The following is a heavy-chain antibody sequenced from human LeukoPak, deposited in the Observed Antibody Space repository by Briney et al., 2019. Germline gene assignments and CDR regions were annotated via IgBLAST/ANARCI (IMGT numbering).Heavy chain of an antibody. CDR1: GFTFSRDW. J-gene: IGHJ4*02. CDR2: IKQDGSEK. D-gene: IGHD2-2*01. CDR3: ARGQLPGNY. Sequence: GGSLRLSCAASGFTFSRDWMTWVRQAPGKELEWVANIKQDGSEKYYVDSVKGRFTISRDNARNSLYLQMNSLRAEDTAVYYCARGQLPGNYWGQGTLVTVSS. V-gene: IGHV3-7*05.